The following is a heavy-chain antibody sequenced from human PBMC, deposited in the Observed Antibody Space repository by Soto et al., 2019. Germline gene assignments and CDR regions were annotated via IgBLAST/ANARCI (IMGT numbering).Heavy chain of an antibody. V-gene: IGHV3-30*18. CDR2: ISYDGSNK. CDR1: GFTFSSYG. CDR3: AKDEGFQQLADEYYYYYCMDV. Sequence: QVQLVESGGGVVQPGRSLRLSCAASGFTFSSYGMHWVRQAPGKGLEWVAVISYDGSNKYYADSVKGRFTISRDNSKNALYLPMNSLRAEDTARYYCAKDEGFQQLADEYYYYYCMDVWGQGTTVTVSS. J-gene: IGHJ6*02. D-gene: IGHD6-13*01.